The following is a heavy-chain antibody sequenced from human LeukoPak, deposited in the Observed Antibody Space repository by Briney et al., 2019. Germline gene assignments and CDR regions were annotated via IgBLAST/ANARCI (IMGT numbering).Heavy chain of an antibody. CDR3: AREGGILRLGELSLGAPYFDY. CDR1: GGSISSYY. Sequence: PSQTLSLTRAVSGGSISSYYWSWIRQPPGKGLEWIGYIYYSGSTNYNPSLKSRVTISVDTSKNQFSLKLSSVTAADTAVYYCAREGGILRLGELSLGAPYFDYWGQGTLVTVSS. CDR2: IYYSGST. J-gene: IGHJ4*02. V-gene: IGHV4-59*01. D-gene: IGHD3-16*02.